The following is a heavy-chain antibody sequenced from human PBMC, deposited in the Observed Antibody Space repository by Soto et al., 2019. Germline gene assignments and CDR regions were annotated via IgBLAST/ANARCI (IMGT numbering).Heavy chain of an antibody. Sequence: EVQLLESGGALVRPGGSLRLSCAASGFTFNNFAMNWVRQVPGKGLEWVAAISGTGGSTFYSDSLGGRFTFSRDNSKNILFLQMKSLKAGDTAVYYCAKTSSASERDSPGWWGQGTLVTVSS. CDR2: ISGTGGST. V-gene: IGHV3-23*01. CDR3: AKTSSASERDSPGW. D-gene: IGHD2-21*01. CDR1: GFTFNNFA. J-gene: IGHJ4*02.